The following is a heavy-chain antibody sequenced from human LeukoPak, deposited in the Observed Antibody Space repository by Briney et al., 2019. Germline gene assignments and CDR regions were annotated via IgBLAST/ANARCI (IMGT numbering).Heavy chain of an antibody. V-gene: IGHV3-21*01. Sequence: GGSLRLSCAASGFTFSSYSMNWVRQAPGKGLEWVSSISSSSSYIYYADSVKGRFTISRDNAKNSLYLQMNSLRAEDTAVYYCARDRLYSSSWHDYWGQGTLVTVSS. CDR1: GFTFSSYS. CDR2: ISSSSSYI. J-gene: IGHJ4*02. D-gene: IGHD6-13*01. CDR3: ARDRLYSSSWHDY.